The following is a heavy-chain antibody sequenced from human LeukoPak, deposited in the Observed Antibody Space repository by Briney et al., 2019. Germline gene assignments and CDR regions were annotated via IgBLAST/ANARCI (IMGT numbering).Heavy chain of an antibody. Sequence: GESLKISCKGSGYSFTSFWIGWVRQTPGKGLEWMGIIHPADSDTRYSPSFQGQVAISADKSITTAYLQWSSLKASDTAMYYCARSIAAAGTPFDYWGQGTLVTVSS. CDR3: ARSIAAAGTPFDY. J-gene: IGHJ4*02. CDR1: GYSFTSFW. V-gene: IGHV5-51*01. CDR2: IHPADSDT. D-gene: IGHD6-13*01.